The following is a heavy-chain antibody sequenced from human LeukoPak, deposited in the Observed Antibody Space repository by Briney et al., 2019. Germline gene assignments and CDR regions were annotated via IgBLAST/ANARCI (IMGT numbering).Heavy chain of an antibody. D-gene: IGHD3-3*01. Sequence: SETLSLTCTVSGGSINSYWGWIRQPPGKGLEWVGSISHRGSTYYNPSLRSRITISLDRSKQKFSLKLTSVTAADTAVYFCARGAEYYAIWRGYAGYSDYWGQGISVTVSS. J-gene: IGHJ4*02. CDR3: ARGAEYYAIWRGYAGYSDY. V-gene: IGHV4-38-2*02. CDR2: ISHRGST. CDR1: GGSINSY.